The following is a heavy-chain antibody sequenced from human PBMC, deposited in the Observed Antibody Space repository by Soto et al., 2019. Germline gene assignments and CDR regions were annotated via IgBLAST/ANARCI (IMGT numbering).Heavy chain of an antibody. D-gene: IGHD6-19*01. V-gene: IGHV3-53*04. CDR1: GFTVSSNY. CDR2: IYSGGST. J-gene: IGHJ4*02. Sequence: GGSLRLSCAASGFTVSSNYMSWVRQAPGKGLEWVSVIYSGGSTYYADSGKGRFTISRQNSKKPLYLQMNSLRAEDTAVYYCARGIIAVAGTYYFDYWGQGTLVTVSS. CDR3: ARGIIAVAGTYYFDY.